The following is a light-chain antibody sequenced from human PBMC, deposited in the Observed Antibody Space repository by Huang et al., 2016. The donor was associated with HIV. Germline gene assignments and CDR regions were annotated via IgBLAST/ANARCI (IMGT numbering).Light chain of an antibody. J-gene: IGKJ1*01. CDR2: ATS. Sequence: DIQMTPSPSSLSASVGDRVTITCRASQGIGNSLAWYQQKPEKAPRLLLYATSRLESGVPSRFSGSGSGTHYTLTISTLQPEDIASYYCQQYHGIPWTFGQGTKVEIK. CDR3: QQYHGIPWT. V-gene: IGKV1-NL1*01. CDR1: QGIGNS.